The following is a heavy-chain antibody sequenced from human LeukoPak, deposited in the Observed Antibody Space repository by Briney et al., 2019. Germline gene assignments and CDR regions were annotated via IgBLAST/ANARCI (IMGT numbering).Heavy chain of an antibody. CDR2: ISSSSSII. CDR1: GFTFSRYS. Sequence: GGSLRLSCAASGFTFSRYSMNWVRQAPGTGLEWVSYISSSSSIIYYADSVKGRFTISRDNAKNSLYLQMNSLRDEDTAVYYCARDRASLRYFDWSEAMDVWGQGTTVTVSS. V-gene: IGHV3-48*02. J-gene: IGHJ6*02. D-gene: IGHD3-9*01. CDR3: ARDRASLRYFDWSEAMDV.